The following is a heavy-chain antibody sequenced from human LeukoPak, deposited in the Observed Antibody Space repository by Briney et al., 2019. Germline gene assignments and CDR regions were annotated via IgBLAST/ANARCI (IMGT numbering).Heavy chain of an antibody. CDR1: GGSISNYY. V-gene: IGHV4-4*07. Sequence: SETLSLTCTVSGGSISNYYWTWIRQPAGKGLECIGRMYTSGNTLYNPSLKTRVTMSIDTPKNQFSLKLTSVTAADTAVYYCARQELAYGSGKGTFDIWGQGTMVTVSS. CDR3: ARQELAYGSGKGTFDI. CDR2: MYTSGNT. J-gene: IGHJ3*02. D-gene: IGHD3-10*01.